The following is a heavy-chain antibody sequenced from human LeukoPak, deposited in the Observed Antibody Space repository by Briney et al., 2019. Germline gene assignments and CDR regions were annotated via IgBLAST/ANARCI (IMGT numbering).Heavy chain of an antibody. D-gene: IGHD2-2*01. CDR3: ARDEVVGGLDY. CDR1: EFSVGSNY. V-gene: IGHV3-66*01. CDR2: IYSGGST. Sequence: GGSLRLSCAASEFSVGSNYMTWVRQAPGKGLEWVSLIYSGGSTFYADSVKGRFTISRDNSKNTLYLQMNSLRAEDTAVYYCARDEVVGGLDYWGQGTLVTVSS. J-gene: IGHJ4*02.